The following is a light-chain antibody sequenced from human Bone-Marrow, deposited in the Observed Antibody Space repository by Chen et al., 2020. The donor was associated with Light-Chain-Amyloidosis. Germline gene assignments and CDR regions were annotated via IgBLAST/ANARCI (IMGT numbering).Light chain of an antibody. V-gene: IGKV2-30*01. Sequence: DAVLTQSPLSLPVTLGQPASISCRSSQSLVYSDGNTYLTWFQQRPGQSPGRLIYKVSNRDSGVPDRFSGSGSGTDFTLKISRVEAEDVGIYYCMQGTHWRSFGPGTKLQIK. J-gene: IGKJ2*01. CDR2: KVS. CDR3: MQGTHWRS. CDR1: QSLVYSDGNTY.